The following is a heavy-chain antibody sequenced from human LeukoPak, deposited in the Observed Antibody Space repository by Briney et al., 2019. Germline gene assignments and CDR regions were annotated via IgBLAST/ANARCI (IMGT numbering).Heavy chain of an antibody. V-gene: IGHV1-46*01. D-gene: IGHD3-9*01. CDR3: AIGDYDILTGPFDY. CDR1: GYTFTSYY. Sequence: ASVKVSCKASGYTFTSYYMHWVRQAPGQGLEWMGIINPSGGSTSYAQKFQGRVTMTRDMSTSTVYMELRSLRSDDTAVYYCAIGDYDILTGPFDYWGQGTLVTVSS. CDR2: INPSGGST. J-gene: IGHJ4*02.